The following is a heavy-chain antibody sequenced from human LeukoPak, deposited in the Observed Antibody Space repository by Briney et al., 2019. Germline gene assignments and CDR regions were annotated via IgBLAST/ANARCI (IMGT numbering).Heavy chain of an antibody. D-gene: IGHD2-8*01. CDR1: DGSISNYF. CDR3: ARHGRMVIMSKLSTGFDQ. CDR2: IYYTGMT. Sequence: SETLSLTCTAPDGSISNYFWGWIRQPPGKGLEWIGYIYYTGMTNSNPSLKSRVTISMDTSKNQFSLNLRSVTAADTAIYYCARHGRMVIMSKLSTGFDQWRKGTLVTVSS. J-gene: IGHJ4*02. V-gene: IGHV4-59*08.